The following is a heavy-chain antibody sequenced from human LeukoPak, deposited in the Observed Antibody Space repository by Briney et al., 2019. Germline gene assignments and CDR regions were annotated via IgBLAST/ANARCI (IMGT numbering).Heavy chain of an antibody. J-gene: IGHJ4*02. Sequence: SETLSLTCTVFGDSRSSSNYYWGWIRQPPGKGLEWIGEITHSGSINYNPSLKGRVTISLDTSKNQNSLTLSSVTAADAAVYYCAVYSPGSANYQNGSDYWGQGTLVTVSS. CDR3: AVYSPGSANYQNGSDY. V-gene: IGHV4-39*07. D-gene: IGHD3-10*01. CDR1: GDSRSSSNYY. CDR2: ITHSGSI.